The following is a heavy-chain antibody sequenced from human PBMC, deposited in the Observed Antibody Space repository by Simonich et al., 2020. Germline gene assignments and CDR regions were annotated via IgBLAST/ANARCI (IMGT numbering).Heavy chain of an antibody. Sequence: QLQLQESGPGLVKPSETLSLTCTVSGGSISSSSYYWGWIRQPPGKGLEWIGSIYYRGRTYSNPSLKSRVTISVDTSKNQFSLKLSSVTAADTAVYYCARWAYSSSYFDYWGQGTLVTVSS. CDR2: IYYRGRT. D-gene: IGHD6-6*01. CDR3: ARWAYSSSYFDY. J-gene: IGHJ4*02. CDR1: GGSISSSSYY. V-gene: IGHV4-39*01.